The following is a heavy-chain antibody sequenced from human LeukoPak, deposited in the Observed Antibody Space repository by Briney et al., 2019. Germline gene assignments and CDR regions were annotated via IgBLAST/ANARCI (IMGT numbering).Heavy chain of an antibody. CDR3: ARDPRQWLPNRFDY. D-gene: IGHD6-19*01. CDR2: ISYDGSNK. Sequence: GGSLRLSCAASGFTFSSYAMHWVRQASGKGLEWVAVISYDGSNKYYADSVKGRFTISRDNSKNTLYLQMNSLRAEDTAVYYCARDPRQWLPNRFDYWGQGTLVTVSS. J-gene: IGHJ4*02. V-gene: IGHV3-30-3*01. CDR1: GFTFSSYA.